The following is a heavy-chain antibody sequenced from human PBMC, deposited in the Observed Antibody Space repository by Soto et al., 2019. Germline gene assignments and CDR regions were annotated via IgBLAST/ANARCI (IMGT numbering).Heavy chain of an antibody. CDR2: IYYSGST. CDR3: ARSAGGSYYDYVWGSYRYALFDY. V-gene: IGHV4-31*03. Sequence: PSETLSLTCTVSGGSISSGGYYWSWIRQHPGKGLEWIGYIYYSGSTYYNPSLKSRVTISVDTSKNQFSLKLSSVTAADTAVYYCARSAGGSYYDYVWGSYRYALFDYWGQGTLVTVSS. CDR1: GGSISSGGYY. J-gene: IGHJ4*02. D-gene: IGHD3-16*02.